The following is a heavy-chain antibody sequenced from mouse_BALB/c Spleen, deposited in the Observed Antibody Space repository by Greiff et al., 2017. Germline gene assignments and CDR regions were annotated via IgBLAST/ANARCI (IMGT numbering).Heavy chain of an antibody. J-gene: IGHJ3*01. V-gene: IGHV1-15*01. CDR3: TRGRYDVPFAY. Sequence: QVQLQQSGAELVRPGASVTLSCKASGYTFTDYEMHWVKQTPVHGLEWIGAIDPETGGTAYNQKFKGKATLTADKSSSTAYMELRSLTSEDSAVYYCTRGRYDVPFAYWGQGTLVTVSA. CDR1: GYTFTDYE. D-gene: IGHD2-14*01. CDR2: IDPETGGT.